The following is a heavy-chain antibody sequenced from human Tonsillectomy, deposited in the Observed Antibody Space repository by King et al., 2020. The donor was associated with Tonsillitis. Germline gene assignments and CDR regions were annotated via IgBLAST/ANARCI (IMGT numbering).Heavy chain of an antibody. CDR1: GFTFSDYY. Sequence: VQLVESGGGLVKPGASLRLSCAASGFTFSDYYMSWIRQAPGKGLEWVSYISSSSSYTNYADSVKGRFTISRDNAKNSLYLQMNSLRAEDTAVYYCAMGTWFGELSVGHFDYWGQGTLVTVSS. D-gene: IGHD3-10*01. V-gene: IGHV3-11*05. CDR3: AMGTWFGELSVGHFDY. J-gene: IGHJ4*02. CDR2: ISSSSSYT.